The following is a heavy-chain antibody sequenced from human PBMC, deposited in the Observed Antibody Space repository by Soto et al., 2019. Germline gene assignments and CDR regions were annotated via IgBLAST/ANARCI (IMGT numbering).Heavy chain of an antibody. V-gene: IGHV1-3*01. CDR2: INAGNGNT. J-gene: IGHJ4*02. CDR3: ARRNYDFWRGYPRAHDY. D-gene: IGHD3-3*01. CDR1: GYTFTSYA. Sequence: ASVKVSCKASGYTFTSYAMHWVRQAPGQRLEWMGWINAGNGNTKYSQKFQGRVTITRDTSASTAYMELSSLRSEDTAVYYCARRNYDFWRGYPRAHDYWGQGTLVTVSS.